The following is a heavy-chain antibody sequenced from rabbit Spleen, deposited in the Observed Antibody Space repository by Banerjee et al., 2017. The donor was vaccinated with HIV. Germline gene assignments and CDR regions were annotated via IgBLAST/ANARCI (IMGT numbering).Heavy chain of an antibody. CDR1: GFSFSTSYW. CDR3: ARESSYAGYAGYGYAARYYGMDL. V-gene: IGHV1S45*01. J-gene: IGHJ6*01. CDR2: IYGGDGTT. Sequence: QQQLEESGGGLVKPGASLTLTCTASGFSFSTSYWPCWVRQAPGKGLEWIACIYGGDGTTYYASWAKGRFTITKTSSTMVTLQMTSLTAADTATYFCARESSYAGYAGYGYAARYYGMDLWGPGTLVTVS. D-gene: IGHD6-1*01.